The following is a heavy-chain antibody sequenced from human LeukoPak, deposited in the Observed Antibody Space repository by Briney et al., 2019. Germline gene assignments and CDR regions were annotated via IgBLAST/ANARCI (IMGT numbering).Heavy chain of an antibody. CDR1: GLTFSSSW. CDR2: INPDGNKK. J-gene: IGHJ4*02. D-gene: IGHD5-18*01. V-gene: IGHV3-7*01. CDR3: ARDLAYSRLDY. Sequence: GGSLRLSCAVSGLTFSSSWMDWVRQAPGKGLEWVASINPDGNKKYSADPVKGRFTISRDNAENSLYLQMNSLRVEDTAFYYCARDLAYSRLDYWGQGMLVTVSS.